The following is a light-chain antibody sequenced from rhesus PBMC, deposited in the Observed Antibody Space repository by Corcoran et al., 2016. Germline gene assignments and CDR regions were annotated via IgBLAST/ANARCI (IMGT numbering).Light chain of an antibody. CDR2: DAT. CDR3: WLHYSCVQSV. V-gene: IGLV7-88*01. CDR1: AGAVTGSKA. Sequence: QAVVTQEPSLTVSPGGTVSLTCGSSAGAVTGSKAPYWIQQKPGQAPKTLIQDATGRFSWTPARFSGSLFGDKAALTLAGAQPEDEAEYYCWLHYSCVQSVFGSGTTLTVL. J-gene: IGLJ6*01.